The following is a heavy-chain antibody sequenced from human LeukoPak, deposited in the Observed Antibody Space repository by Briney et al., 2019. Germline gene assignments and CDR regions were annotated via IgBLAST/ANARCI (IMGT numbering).Heavy chain of an antibody. D-gene: IGHD6-19*01. CDR2: INPNSGGT. V-gene: IGHV1-2*02. CDR3: ARDVEQWLVQGDY. Sequence: ASVKVSCKASGYTFAGYYMHWVRQAPGQGLEWMGWINPNSGGTNYAQKFQGRVTMTRDTSISTAYMELSRLRSDDTAVYYCARDVEQWLVQGDYWGQGTLVTVSS. CDR1: GYTFAGYY. J-gene: IGHJ4*02.